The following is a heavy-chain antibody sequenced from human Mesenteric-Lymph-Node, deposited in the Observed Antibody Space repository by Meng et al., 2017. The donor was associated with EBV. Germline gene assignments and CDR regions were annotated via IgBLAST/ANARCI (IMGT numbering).Heavy chain of an antibody. CDR2: INGDASNI. D-gene: IGHD1-26*01. Sequence: EVQLGESVGGLVQPGGSLRISCEASGFTFSTSWMHWVRQVTGKGLVWVSRINGDASNIKYADSVKGRFTISRDNAKNTLYLDMNSLSAEDTAIYYCTRGGSPFYWGQGTLVTVSS. V-gene: IGHV3-74*01. CDR3: TRGGSPFY. CDR1: GFTFSTSW. J-gene: IGHJ4*02.